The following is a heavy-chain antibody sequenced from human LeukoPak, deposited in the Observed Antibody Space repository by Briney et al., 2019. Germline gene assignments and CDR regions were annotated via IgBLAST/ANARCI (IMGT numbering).Heavy chain of an antibody. CDR1: GGSFSGYY. V-gene: IGHV4-34*01. CDR3: ARLAIMDYYESSGYTT. Sequence: PSETLSLTCAVYGGSFSGYYWIWIRQPPGKGLEWIGEINHSGSTNYNPSLKSRVTISIDTSKNQFSLKLNSVTAADTAVYYCARLAIMDYYESSGYTTWGQGTLVTVSS. J-gene: IGHJ5*02. CDR2: INHSGST. D-gene: IGHD3-22*01.